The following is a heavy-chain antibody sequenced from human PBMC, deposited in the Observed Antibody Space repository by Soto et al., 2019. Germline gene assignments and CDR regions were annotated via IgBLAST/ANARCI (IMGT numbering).Heavy chain of an antibody. V-gene: IGHV3-7*03. Sequence: GALRLSCAASGFTFSSYGVHWVRQTPGKGLEWVANIRQDGSERKYGDSVKGLFSIVSENAGDSLDQQMISLGAEATAVYYWATTTVVQPASLTRGIRYKYAVLAVGGQGTTVPVFS. J-gene: IGHJ6*02. CDR1: GFTFSSYG. D-gene: IGHD3-10*01. CDR3: ATTTVVQPASLTRGIRYKYAVLAV. CDR2: IRQDGSER.